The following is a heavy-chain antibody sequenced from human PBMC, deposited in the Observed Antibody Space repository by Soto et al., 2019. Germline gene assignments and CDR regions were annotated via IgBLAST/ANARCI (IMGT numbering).Heavy chain of an antibody. D-gene: IGHD6-6*01. CDR2: IYSSGNT. Sequence: WTWIRQPAGKGLEWIGRIYSSGNTNYNPSLKSRVTMSVDTSKNQFSLKLSSVTAADTAVYYCAREYSSSSGRTLDIWGQGTMVTVSS. V-gene: IGHV4-4*07. J-gene: IGHJ3*02. CDR3: AREYSSSSGRTLDI.